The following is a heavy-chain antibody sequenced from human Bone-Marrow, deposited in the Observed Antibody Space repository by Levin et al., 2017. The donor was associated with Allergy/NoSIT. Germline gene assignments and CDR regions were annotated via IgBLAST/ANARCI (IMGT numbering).Heavy chain of an antibody. V-gene: IGHV3-48*01. D-gene: IGHD2-15*01. J-gene: IGHJ4*02. CDR3: ARDRGYCSGGSCYFDY. CDR1: GFTFSSYS. CDR2: ISSSSSTI. Sequence: GGSLRLSCAASGFTFSSYSMNWVRQAPGKGLEWVSYISSSSSTIYYADSVKGRFTISRDNAKNSLYLQMNSLRAEDTAVYYCARDRGYCSGGSCYFDYWGQGTLVTVSS.